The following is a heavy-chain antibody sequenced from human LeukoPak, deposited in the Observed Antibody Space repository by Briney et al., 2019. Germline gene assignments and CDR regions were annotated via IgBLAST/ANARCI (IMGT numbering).Heavy chain of an antibody. D-gene: IGHD1-26*01. CDR2: IQFDGGNK. Sequence: GGSLRLSCAASGFTFSSYGMHWVRQAPGKGLEWVTFIQFDGGNKYYADSVKGRFTISRDNSKNTLYLQMNSLRPEDTAVYYCASGRVDAFDIWGQGTMVTVSS. CDR1: GFTFSSYG. V-gene: IGHV3-30*02. CDR3: ASGRVDAFDI. J-gene: IGHJ3*02.